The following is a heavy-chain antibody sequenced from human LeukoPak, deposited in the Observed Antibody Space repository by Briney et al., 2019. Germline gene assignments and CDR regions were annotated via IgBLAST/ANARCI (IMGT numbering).Heavy chain of an antibody. J-gene: IGHJ4*02. CDR2: ISYDGSNK. D-gene: IGHD5-18*01. CDR1: GFTFSSYG. V-gene: IGHV3-30*18. Sequence: GGSLRLSCAASGFTFSSYGMHWVRQAPGKGLEWVAVISYDGSNKYYADSVKGRFTISRDNSKNTLYLQMNSLRAEDTAVYYCAKEGGGYSYGPHPDCWGQGTLVTVSS. CDR3: AKEGGGYSYGPHPDC.